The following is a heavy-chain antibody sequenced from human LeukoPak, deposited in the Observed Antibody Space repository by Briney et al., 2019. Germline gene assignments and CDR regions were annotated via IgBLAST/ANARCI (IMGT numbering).Heavy chain of an antibody. V-gene: IGHV4-59*01. CDR1: GGSISSYY. D-gene: IGHD3-3*02. CDR2: IYYTGST. Sequence: SVTLSLTCTVSGGSISSYYWSWIRQPPGQGLEWIGYIYYTGSTNYSPSLKSRVTISVDTSKNQFSLKLSSVTAADTAVYYCARDPDKRTIFGVVNTDAFDIWGQGTLVTVSS. CDR3: ARDPDKRTIFGVVNTDAFDI. J-gene: IGHJ3*02.